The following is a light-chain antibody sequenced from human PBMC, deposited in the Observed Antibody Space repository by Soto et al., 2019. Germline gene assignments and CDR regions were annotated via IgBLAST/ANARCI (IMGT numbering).Light chain of an antibody. CDR2: AAS. Sequence: DIQMTKSPSSLSASVGDRVTITCRASQSISSYLNWYQQKPGKAPKLLIYAASSLQSGVPSRFSGSGSGTDFTLTISTLQPEDFATYYCQQSYSTPITFGQGTRLETK. CDR1: QSISSY. CDR3: QQSYSTPIT. V-gene: IGKV1-39*01. J-gene: IGKJ5*01.